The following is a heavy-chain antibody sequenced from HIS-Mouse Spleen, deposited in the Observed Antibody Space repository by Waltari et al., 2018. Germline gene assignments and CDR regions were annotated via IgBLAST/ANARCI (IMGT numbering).Heavy chain of an antibody. CDR2: IWYDGSNK. CDR1: GFTFSSYG. J-gene: IGHJ3*02. Sequence: QVQLVESGGGVVQPARSLRLSCAASGFTFSSYGTPWFRQAPGKGLEWVAVIWYDGSNKYYADSVKGRFTISRDNSKNTLYLQMNSLRAEDTAVYYCARDIAVAGDAFDIWGQGTMVTVSS. V-gene: IGHV3-33*01. D-gene: IGHD6-19*01. CDR3: ARDIAVAGDAFDI.